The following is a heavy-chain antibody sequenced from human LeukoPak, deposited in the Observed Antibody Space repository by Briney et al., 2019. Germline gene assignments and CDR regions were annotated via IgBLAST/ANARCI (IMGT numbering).Heavy chain of an antibody. Sequence: ASVKISCKASGYIFTDYGITWVRRAPGQGLEWMGWISTYNGVTNYAQKFQGRVTMTTDTSTSTAYMELQSLGSDDTALYYCGRDRSGWYQDYFDPWGQGTLVIVSS. D-gene: IGHD6-19*01. CDR1: GYIFTDYG. CDR2: ISTYNGVT. V-gene: IGHV1-18*01. CDR3: GRDRSGWYQDYFDP. J-gene: IGHJ5*02.